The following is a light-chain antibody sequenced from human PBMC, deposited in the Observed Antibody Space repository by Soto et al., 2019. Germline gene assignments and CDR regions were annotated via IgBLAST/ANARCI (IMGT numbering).Light chain of an antibody. J-gene: IGLJ3*02. CDR1: SSDVGGYNY. Sequence: QSALTQPASVSGSPGQSITISCTGTSSDVGGYNYVSWYQQHPGKAPKLMIYEVSNRPSGFSNRFSGSKSGNTASLTISVLQAEDEADYYCSSYTTSSTHWVFGGGTKLTVL. CDR2: EVS. V-gene: IGLV2-14*01. CDR3: SSYTTSSTHWV.